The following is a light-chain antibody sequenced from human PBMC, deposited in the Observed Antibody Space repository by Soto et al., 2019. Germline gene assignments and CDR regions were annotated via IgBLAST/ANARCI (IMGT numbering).Light chain of an antibody. CDR3: QQSDTTPLT. CDR1: QSITSY. Sequence: DIQMTQSPSSLSASVGDRVTITCRASQSITSYLNWYQQKPGKASKLLIYAASSLQSGVPSRFSGSGSGTDFTLTISSLQPEDSATYYCQQSDTTPLTFGGGTKVEIK. J-gene: IGKJ4*01. V-gene: IGKV1-39*01. CDR2: AAS.